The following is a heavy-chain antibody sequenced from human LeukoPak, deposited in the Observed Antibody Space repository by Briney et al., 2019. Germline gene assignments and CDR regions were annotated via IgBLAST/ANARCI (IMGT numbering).Heavy chain of an antibody. J-gene: IGHJ4*02. D-gene: IGHD2-2*01. Sequence: GSLRLSCAASGFTFSSYAMSWVRQAPGKGLEWVSAISGSGGSTYYADSVKGRFTISRDNSKNTLYLQMNSLRAEDTAVYYCAKDRQDVVVPAATCFDYWGQGTLVTVSS. CDR2: ISGSGGST. CDR3: AKDRQDVVVPAATCFDY. V-gene: IGHV3-23*01. CDR1: GFTFSSYA.